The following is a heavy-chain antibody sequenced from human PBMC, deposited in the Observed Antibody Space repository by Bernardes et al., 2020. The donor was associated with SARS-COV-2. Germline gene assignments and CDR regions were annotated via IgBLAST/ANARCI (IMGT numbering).Heavy chain of an antibody. D-gene: IGHD2-21*01. J-gene: IGHJ4*02. Sequence: GESLKISCKGSGYRFTSHWIAWVRQVPGKGLEWMGIVYPGDSDTKYSPSFQGQVTISADKSISTAYLQWSSLRASDTAMYYCAKLGGQVVGGENYFEYWGQGSLVTVSS. CDR1: GYRFTSHW. V-gene: IGHV5-51*01. CDR3: AKLGGQVVGGENYFEY. CDR2: VYPGDSDT.